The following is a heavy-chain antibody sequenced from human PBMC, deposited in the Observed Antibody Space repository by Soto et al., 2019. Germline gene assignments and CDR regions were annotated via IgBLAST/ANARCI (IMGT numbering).Heavy chain of an antibody. CDR2: ISTSGSTI. CDR3: AYGGSWDY. D-gene: IGHD1-26*01. Sequence: EVQLVESGGGLVQPGGSLRLSCAASGFSFNTYEMNWVRQAPGKGLEWVSYISTSGSTIYYADSVKGRFTISRDNGKHSLYLQMNSLRAEDTAVYYCAYGGSWDYWGQGTQVTVSS. J-gene: IGHJ4*02. V-gene: IGHV3-48*03. CDR1: GFSFNTYE.